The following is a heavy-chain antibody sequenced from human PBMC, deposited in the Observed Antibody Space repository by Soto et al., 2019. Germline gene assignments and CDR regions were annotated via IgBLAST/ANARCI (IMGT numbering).Heavy chain of an antibody. CDR1: GFTFSSYA. Sequence: EVQVLESGGGLIQPGGSLRLSCAASGFTFSSYAMSWVRQAPGQGLEWVSAISGSGSNPYYADSVKGRFTISRDNSKNTLYLQMNSLRAEDTALYHCAKTASMTILDGFDHWGQGTLVTVSS. D-gene: IGHD4-17*01. J-gene: IGHJ4*02. CDR2: ISGSGSNP. V-gene: IGHV3-23*01. CDR3: AKTASMTILDGFDH.